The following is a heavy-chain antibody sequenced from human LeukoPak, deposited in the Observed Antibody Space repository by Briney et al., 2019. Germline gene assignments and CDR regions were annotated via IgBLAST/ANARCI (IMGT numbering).Heavy chain of an antibody. CDR1: GYTFTSYG. CDR2: ISAYNGNT. J-gene: IGHJ5*02. D-gene: IGHD3-3*01. CDR3: ARAIPYYDFWSGPSRIWFDP. Sequence: ASVKVSCTASGYTFTSYGISWVRQAPGQGLEWMGLISAYNGNTNYAQKLQGRVTMTTGTSTSTAYMELRSLRSDDTAVYYCARAIPYYDFWSGPSRIWFDPWGQGTLVTVSS. V-gene: IGHV1-18*01.